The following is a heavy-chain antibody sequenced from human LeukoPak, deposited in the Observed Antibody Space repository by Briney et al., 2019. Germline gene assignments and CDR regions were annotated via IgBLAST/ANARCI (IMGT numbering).Heavy chain of an antibody. J-gene: IGHJ4*02. CDR3: ARETTDAGPFDY. Sequence: ASVKVSCKASGGTFSSYAISWVRQAPGQGLEWMGRIIPILGIANYAQKFQGRVTITADESTSTAYMELSSLRSEDTAVYYCARETTDAGPFDYWGQGTLVTVSS. CDR2: IIPILGIA. CDR1: GGTFSSYA. D-gene: IGHD4-11*01. V-gene: IGHV1-69*04.